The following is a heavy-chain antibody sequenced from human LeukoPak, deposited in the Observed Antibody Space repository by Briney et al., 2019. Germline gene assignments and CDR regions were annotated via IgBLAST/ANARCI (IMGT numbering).Heavy chain of an antibody. J-gene: IGHJ3*02. CDR3: ARQYTFDI. CDR1: GGSFSGFY. D-gene: IGHD5-12*01. V-gene: IGHV4-59*08. CDR2: IYYSGST. Sequence: NTSETLSLTCAVYGGSFSGFYWSWIRQPPGKGLEWIGYIYYSGSTNYNPSLKSRVTISVDTSKNQFSLKLSSVTAADTAVYYCARQYTFDIWGRGTRVSVSS.